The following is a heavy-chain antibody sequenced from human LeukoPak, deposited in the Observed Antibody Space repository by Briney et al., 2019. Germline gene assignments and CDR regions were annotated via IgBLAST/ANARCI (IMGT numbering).Heavy chain of an antibody. J-gene: IGHJ6*03. CDR2: ISGGST. Sequence: GGSLRLSCAASGFTVSSNEMSWVRQAPGKGLEWVSSISGGSTYYADSRKGRFTISRDNSKNTLYLQTNSLRAEDTAVYYCASLGGSGWQPYYYMDVWGKGTTVTVSS. CDR3: ASLGGSGWQPYYYMDV. D-gene: IGHD6-19*01. V-gene: IGHV3-38-3*01. CDR1: GFTVSSNE.